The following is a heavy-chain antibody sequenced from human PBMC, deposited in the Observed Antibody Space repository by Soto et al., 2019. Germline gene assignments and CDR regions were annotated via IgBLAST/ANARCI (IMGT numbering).Heavy chain of an antibody. CDR1: GGSISSYY. CDR2: IYYSGST. CDR3: ARSTRGGYDFWSGYYTDYYGMDV. J-gene: IGHJ6*02. V-gene: IGHV4-59*08. Sequence: SETLSLTCTVSGGSISSYYWSWIRQPPGKGLEWIGYIYYSGSTNYNPSLKSRVTISVDTSKNQFSLKLSSVTAADTAVYYCARSTRGGYDFWSGYYTDYYGMDVWGQGTTVTVSS. D-gene: IGHD3-3*01.